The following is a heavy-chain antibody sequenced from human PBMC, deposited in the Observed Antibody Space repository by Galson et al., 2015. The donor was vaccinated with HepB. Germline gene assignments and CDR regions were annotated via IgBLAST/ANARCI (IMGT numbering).Heavy chain of an antibody. D-gene: IGHD6-19*01. CDR1: GYTFTGYY. J-gene: IGHJ4*02. V-gene: IGHV1-2*06. Sequence: SVKVSCKASGYTFTGYYMHWVRQAPGQGLEWMGRINPNSGGTNYAQKFQGRVTMTRDTSISTAYMELSRLRSDDTAVYYCASGYSSGWYGIDYWVQGTLVTVSS. CDR2: INPNSGGT. CDR3: ASGYSSGWYGIDY.